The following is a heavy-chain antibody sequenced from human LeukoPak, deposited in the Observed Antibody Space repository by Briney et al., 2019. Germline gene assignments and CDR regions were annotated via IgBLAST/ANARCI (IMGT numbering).Heavy chain of an antibody. V-gene: IGHV3-7*02. Sequence: GGSLRLSCAASGVTFNKYWMSWVRQAPGKGLEWVANIKQDGSEKYYVDSVKGRFTISRDNAENSLYLQMNSLRGEDTAVYYCARGGLNYADASDIWGQGTMVTVSS. CDR1: GVTFNKYW. CDR2: IKQDGSEK. D-gene: IGHD4-11*01. J-gene: IGHJ3*02. CDR3: ARGGLNYADASDI.